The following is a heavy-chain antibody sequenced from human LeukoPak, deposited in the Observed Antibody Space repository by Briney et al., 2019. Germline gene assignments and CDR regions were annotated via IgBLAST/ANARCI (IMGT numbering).Heavy chain of an antibody. V-gene: IGHV5-51*01. CDR1: GYSFTSYW. Sequence: GESLKISCKGSGYSFTSYWIGWVRQMPGKGLEWMGIIYPGDSDTRYSPSFQGQVTISADKSISTAYLQWSSLKASDTAMYYCAREGVYYYDSSGYRANWFDPWGQGTLVTVSS. J-gene: IGHJ5*02. CDR3: AREGVYYYDSSGYRANWFDP. CDR2: IYPGDSDT. D-gene: IGHD3-22*01.